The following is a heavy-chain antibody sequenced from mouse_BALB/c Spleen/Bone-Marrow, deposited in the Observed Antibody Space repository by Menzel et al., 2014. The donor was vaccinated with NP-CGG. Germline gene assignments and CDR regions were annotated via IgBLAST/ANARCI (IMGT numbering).Heavy chain of an antibody. CDR2: INPDSSTI. V-gene: IGHV4-1*02. CDR3: ARQGYYGKGDY. J-gene: IGHJ2*01. Sequence: VQLKDSGGGLVQPGGSLKLSCAASGFDFXRYWMSWVRQAPGKGLEWIGEINPDSSTINYTPSLKDKLIISRDNAKNTLYLQMSKVRSEDTALYYCARQGYYGKGDYWGQGTTLTVSS. CDR1: GFDFXRYW. D-gene: IGHD2-1*01.